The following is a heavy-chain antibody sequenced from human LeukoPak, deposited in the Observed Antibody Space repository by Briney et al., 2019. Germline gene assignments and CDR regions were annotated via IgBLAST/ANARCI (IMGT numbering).Heavy chain of an antibody. CDR2: IYYSGST. CDR3: ACSKYDSSGFDFDY. Sequence: PSETLSLTCTVSGGSISGSSYYWGWIRQPPGKGLEWIGSIYYSGSTNYNPSLKSRVTISVDTSKNQFSLKLSSVTAADTAVYYCACSKYDSSGFDFDYWGQGTLVTVSS. J-gene: IGHJ4*02. V-gene: IGHV4-39*07. D-gene: IGHD3-22*01. CDR1: GGSISGSSYY.